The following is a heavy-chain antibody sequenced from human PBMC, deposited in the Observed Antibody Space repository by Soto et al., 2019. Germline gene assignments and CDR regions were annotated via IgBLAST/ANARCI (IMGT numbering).Heavy chain of an antibody. CDR3: ARLPRTGSPRYYFDS. V-gene: IGHV4-61*01. Sequence: QVQLQESGPGLVQPSETLSLTCTVSGGPVSSGSYYWNWIRQPPGKGLEWIAYVYYSGTTNYHPSPKSRVTLSVATSKTQVSPNLSSVPAADTAVYYCARLPRTGSPRYYFDSWGQGTLVTVSS. CDR1: GGPVSSGSYY. CDR2: VYYSGTT. J-gene: IGHJ4*02. D-gene: IGHD1-1*01.